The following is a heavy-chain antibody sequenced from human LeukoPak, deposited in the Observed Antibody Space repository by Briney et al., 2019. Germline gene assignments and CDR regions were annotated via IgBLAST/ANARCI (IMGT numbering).Heavy chain of an antibody. D-gene: IGHD2-8*02. CDR3: AKGRYCTGGPCTLFHH. J-gene: IGHJ4*02. V-gene: IGHV3-23*01. Sequence: GGSLRLSCAASEFTFSSYPMSWVRQAPGKGLEWVSAIGADGSDTYYAHSVKGRFTISRDNFKNTLHLQMNGLRAEDTALYYCAKGRYCTGGPCTLFHHWGQGTLVTASS. CDR2: IGADGSDT. CDR1: EFTFSSYP.